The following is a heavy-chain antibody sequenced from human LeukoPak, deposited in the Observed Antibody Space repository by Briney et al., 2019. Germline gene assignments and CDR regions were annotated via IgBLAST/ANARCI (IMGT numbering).Heavy chain of an antibody. CDR3: ASRLVLGRGYFDY. CDR1: GYTFTSYA. Sequence: ASVKVSCKASGYTFTSYAMHWVRQAPGQRLEWMGWINAGNGNTKYSQKFQGRVTMTRNTSISTAYMELSSLRSEDTAVYYCASRLVLGRGYFDYWGQGTLVTVSS. V-gene: IGHV1-3*01. D-gene: IGHD6-19*01. J-gene: IGHJ4*02. CDR2: INAGNGNT.